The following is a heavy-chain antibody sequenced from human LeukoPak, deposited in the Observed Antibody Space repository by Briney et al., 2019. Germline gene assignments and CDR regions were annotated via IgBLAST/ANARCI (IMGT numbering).Heavy chain of an antibody. J-gene: IGHJ3*02. Sequence: ASVKVSCKASGYTFTSYAMNWVRQAPGQGLEWMGWINTNTGNPTYAQGFTGRFVFSLDTSVSTAYLQISSLKAEDTAVYYCARGEQWLVTDDDAFDIWGQGTMVTVS. V-gene: IGHV7-4-1*02. CDR3: ARGEQWLVTDDDAFDI. CDR1: GYTFTSYA. D-gene: IGHD6-19*01. CDR2: INTNTGNP.